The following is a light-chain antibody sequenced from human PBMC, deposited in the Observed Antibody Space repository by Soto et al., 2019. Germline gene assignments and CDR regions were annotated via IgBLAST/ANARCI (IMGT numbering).Light chain of an antibody. CDR1: QTISIF. V-gene: IGKV1-33*01. CDR2: GAS. CDR3: QQYDDPPIT. J-gene: IGKJ5*01. Sequence: IKVTHCAASLTASVGDRVTITCRASQTISIFLNWYQQKPGKAPKLLIYGASTLQGGVPSRFRGSGSGTEFSFNITSLQPEDVATYYCQQYDDPPITFGQGTRLEIK.